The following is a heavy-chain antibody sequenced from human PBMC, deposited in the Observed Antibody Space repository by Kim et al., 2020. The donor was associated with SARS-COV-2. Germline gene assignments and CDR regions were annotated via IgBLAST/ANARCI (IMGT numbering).Heavy chain of an antibody. Sequence: GGSLRLSCAASGFTVSSNYMSWVRQAPGKGLEWVSVIYSGGSTYYADSVKGRFTISRDNSKNTLYLQMNSLRAEDTAVYYCARWPIGYYYYYMDVWGKGTTVTVSS. CDR3: ARWPIGYYYYYMDV. V-gene: IGHV3-66*01. CDR2: IYSGGST. D-gene: IGHD2-21*01. J-gene: IGHJ6*03. CDR1: GFTVSSNY.